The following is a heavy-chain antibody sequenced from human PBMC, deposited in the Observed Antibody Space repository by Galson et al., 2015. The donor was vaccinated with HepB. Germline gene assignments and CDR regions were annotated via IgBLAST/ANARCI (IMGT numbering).Heavy chain of an antibody. D-gene: IGHD1-26*01. CDR1: GFTFSSYG. V-gene: IGHV3-33*08. CDR2: IWYDGSNK. CDR3: ARAVIVGATNWYFDL. J-gene: IGHJ2*01. Sequence: SLRLSCAASGFTFSSYGMHWVRQAPGKGLEWVAVIWYDGSNKYYADSVKGRFTISRDNSKNTLYLQMNSLRAEDTAVYYCARAVIVGATNWYFDLWGRGTLVTVSS.